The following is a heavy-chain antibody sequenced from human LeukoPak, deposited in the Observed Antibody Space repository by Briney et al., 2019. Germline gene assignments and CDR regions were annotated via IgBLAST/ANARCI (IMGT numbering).Heavy chain of an antibody. D-gene: IGHD2/OR15-2a*01. V-gene: IGHV4-39*01. CDR3: ARLAFSSNSRPSVFDY. J-gene: IGHJ4*02. CDR2: IYYSGST. CDR1: GGSISSSSYY. Sequence: SETLSLTCTVSGGSISSSSYYWGWIRQPPGKGLEWIGSIYYSGSTYYNPSLKSRVTISVDTSKNQFSLKLSSVTAADTAVYHCARLAFSSNSRPSVFDYWGQGTLVTVSS.